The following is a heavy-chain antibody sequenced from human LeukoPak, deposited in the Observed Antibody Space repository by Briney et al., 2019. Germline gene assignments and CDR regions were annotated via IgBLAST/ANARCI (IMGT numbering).Heavy chain of an antibody. CDR1: GFSVSRNY. CDR3: ARSRYLDWGGAFDM. D-gene: IGHD3-9*01. CDR2: IYSGGAT. Sequence: GGSLRLSCAVSGFSVSRNYMTWVRQAPGKGLEWVSVIYSGGATYYADSVRGRFSISRDDSKNTVYLQLNSLRGEDTAIYYCARSRYLDWGGAFDMWGQGTMITVSS. J-gene: IGHJ3*02. V-gene: IGHV3-66*01.